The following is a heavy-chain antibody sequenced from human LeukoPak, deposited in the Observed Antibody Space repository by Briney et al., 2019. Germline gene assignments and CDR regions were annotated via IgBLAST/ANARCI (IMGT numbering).Heavy chain of an antibody. CDR2: ISSSSSTI. CDR3: ARDRDDYYDSSGYYDAFDI. CDR1: GFTFSSYS. D-gene: IGHD3-22*01. V-gene: IGHV3-48*01. Sequence: GGSLRLSCAASGFTFSSYSMNWVRQAPGKGLEWVSYISSSSSTIYYADSVKGRFTISRDNAKNSLYLQMNSLRAEDTAVYYCARDRDDYYDSSGYYDAFDIWDQGTMVTVSS. J-gene: IGHJ3*02.